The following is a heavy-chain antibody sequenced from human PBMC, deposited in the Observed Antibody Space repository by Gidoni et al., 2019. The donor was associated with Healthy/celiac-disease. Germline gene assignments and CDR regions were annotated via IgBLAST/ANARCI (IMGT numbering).Heavy chain of an antibody. D-gene: IGHD5-12*01. J-gene: IGHJ4*02. V-gene: IGHV3-74*01. CDR1: GFTLSSYW. CDR2: IYSDGSST. CDR3: ARDSSRWLQFSPMGV. Sequence: EVQLVVSGGGLVQPGGSLRLSCAASGFTLSSYWMHWVRQAPGKGLVWVSRIYSDGSSTSYADSVKGRFTISRDNAKNTLYLQMNSLRAEDTAVYYCARDSSRWLQFSPMGVWGQGTLVTVSS.